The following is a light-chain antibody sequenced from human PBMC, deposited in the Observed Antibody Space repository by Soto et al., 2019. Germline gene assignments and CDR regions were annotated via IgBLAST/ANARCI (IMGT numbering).Light chain of an antibody. J-gene: IGLJ1*01. CDR1: TSDVGGYIS. CDR2: EVS. CDR3: NSYTRFSTYV. V-gene: IGLV2-14*01. Sequence: QSALTQPASVSGSPGQSVTISCTGTTSDVGGYISVSWYQQHPGKAPKLMIYEVSNRPSGVSNRFSGSKSGNTASLTISGLQAEDEADYYCNSYTRFSTYVFGTGTKLTVL.